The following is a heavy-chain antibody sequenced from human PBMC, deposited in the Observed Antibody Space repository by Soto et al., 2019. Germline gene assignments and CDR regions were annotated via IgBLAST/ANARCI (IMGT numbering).Heavy chain of an antibody. Sequence: KSSETLSLTCTVSGGSISSGGYYWSWIRQHPGKGLEWIGYIYYSGSTYYNPSLKSRVTISVDTSKNQFSLKLGSVTAADTAVYYCARAGGSEYSSSHPYFDYWGQGTLVTVSS. CDR3: ARAGGSEYSSSHPYFDY. J-gene: IGHJ4*02. D-gene: IGHD6-6*01. CDR2: IYYSGST. CDR1: GGSISSGGYY. V-gene: IGHV4-31*03.